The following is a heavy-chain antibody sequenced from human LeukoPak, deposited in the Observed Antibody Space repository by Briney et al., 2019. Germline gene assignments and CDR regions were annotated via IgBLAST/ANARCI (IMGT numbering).Heavy chain of an antibody. D-gene: IGHD2-2*01. CDR3: ARGRAHCSSTSCQNWFDP. V-gene: IGHV3-21*01. J-gene: IGHJ5*02. CDR2: ISSSSSYI. CDR1: GFTFSSYS. Sequence: GGSLRLSCAASGFTFSSYSMNWLRQAPGKGLEWVSSISSSSSYIYYADSVKGRFTISRDNAKNSLYLQMNSLRAEDTAVYYCARGRAHCSSTSCQNWFDPWGQGALVTVSS.